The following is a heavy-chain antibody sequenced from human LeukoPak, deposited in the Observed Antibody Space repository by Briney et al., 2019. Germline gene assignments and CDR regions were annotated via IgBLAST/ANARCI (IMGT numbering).Heavy chain of an antibody. CDR3: AKDMGHKGCSSTSCYPSFDY. J-gene: IGHJ4*02. CDR2: ISSSGSTI. Sequence: GGSLRLSCAASGFTFSDYYMSWIRQAPGKGLEWVSYISSSGSTIYYADSVKGRFTISRDNAKNSLYLQMNSLRAEDTAVYYCAKDMGHKGCSSTSCYPSFDYWGQGTLVTVSS. CDR1: GFTFSDYY. V-gene: IGHV3-11*01. D-gene: IGHD2-2*01.